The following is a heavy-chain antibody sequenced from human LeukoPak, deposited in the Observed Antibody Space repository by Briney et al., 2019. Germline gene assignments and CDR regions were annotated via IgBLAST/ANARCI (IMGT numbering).Heavy chain of an antibody. D-gene: IGHD2-15*01. J-gene: IGHJ4*02. CDR3: ARIPPGVAATGFDY. CDR1: GYTFTSYA. CDR2: INAGNGNT. V-gene: IGHV1-3*01. Sequence: GASVKVSCKASGYTFTSYAMHWVRQAPGQRLEWMGWINAGNGNTKYSQKFQGRVTITRDTSASTAYMELSSLRSEDTAVYYCARIPPGVAATGFDYWGQGTLVTVSS.